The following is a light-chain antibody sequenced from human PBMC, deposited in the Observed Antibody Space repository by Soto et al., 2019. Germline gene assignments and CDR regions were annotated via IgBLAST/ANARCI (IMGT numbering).Light chain of an antibody. CDR3: SSYTTSSTVA. CDR1: SSDIGGYNY. CDR2: EVS. V-gene: IGLV2-14*01. J-gene: IGLJ2*01. Sequence: QSALTQSASVSGSPGQSITVSCTGTSSDIGGYNYVSWYQQHPDKAPKLMIFEVSNRPSGVSNRFSGSKSGNTASLTISGLLPEDESDYYCSSYTTSSTVAVGGGTKLTVL.